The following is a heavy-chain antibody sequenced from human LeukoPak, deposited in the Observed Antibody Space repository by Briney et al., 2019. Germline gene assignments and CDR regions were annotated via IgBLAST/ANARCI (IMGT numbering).Heavy chain of an antibody. CDR2: IYPGNSDT. D-gene: IGHD4-23*01. CDR3: ARRDYGGTSAAFDI. CDR1: GYIFTSYW. J-gene: IGHJ3*02. Sequence: GESLKISCKGSGYIFTSYWIGWVRQMPGKGLEWIAIIYPGNSDTRFGPSFRGQVTISADKSISTTYLRWRSLTTSGTAMYYCARRDYGGTSAAFDIWGPGTMVTVSS. V-gene: IGHV5-51*01.